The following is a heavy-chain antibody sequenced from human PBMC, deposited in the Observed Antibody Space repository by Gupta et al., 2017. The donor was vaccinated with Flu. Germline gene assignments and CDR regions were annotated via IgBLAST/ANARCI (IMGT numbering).Heavy chain of an antibody. D-gene: IGHD2-15*01. CDR2: ISSSSSYI. Sequence: EVQLVESGGGPGKPGGSLRLSCAATGFTFRNYAVNWVRQAPGKGLECVSSISSSSSYIYYADSVKGRFTISRDNAKNSLYLQMNSLRVDDTAVYYCARAWDCSGGSCYLDYWGQGTLVTVSS. CDR1: GFTFRNYA. V-gene: IGHV3-21*02. J-gene: IGHJ4*02. CDR3: ARAWDCSGGSCYLDY.